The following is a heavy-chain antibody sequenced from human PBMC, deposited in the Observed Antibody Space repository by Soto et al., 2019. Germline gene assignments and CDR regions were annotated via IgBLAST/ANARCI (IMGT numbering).Heavy chain of an antibody. CDR1: GFTFSSYA. Sequence: EVQLLESGGGLVQPGGSLRLSCAASGFTFSSYAMSWVRQAPGKWLEWVSAISGSGGSTYYADSVKGRFTISRDNSKNTLYLQMNSLRAEDTAVYYCAKGFGQGYSSGGAFDIWGQGTMVTVSS. V-gene: IGHV3-23*01. CDR3: AKGFGQGYSSGGAFDI. CDR2: ISGSGGST. D-gene: IGHD6-19*01. J-gene: IGHJ3*02.